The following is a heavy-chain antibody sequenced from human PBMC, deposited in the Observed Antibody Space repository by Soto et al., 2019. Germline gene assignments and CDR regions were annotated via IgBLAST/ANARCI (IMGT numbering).Heavy chain of an antibody. CDR2: IIPILGIA. V-gene: IGHV1-69*02. CDR3: ARDDGLAYCGGDCYS. D-gene: IGHD2-21*02. J-gene: IGHJ4*02. Sequence: QVQLVQSGAEVKKPGSSVKVSCKASGGTFSSYTISWVLQAPVQGLAWMGRIIPILGIANYAQKYQGRVTITADKSTSTAYMELSSLRSEDTAVYYCARDDGLAYCGGDCYSWGQGTLVTVSS. CDR1: GGTFSSYT.